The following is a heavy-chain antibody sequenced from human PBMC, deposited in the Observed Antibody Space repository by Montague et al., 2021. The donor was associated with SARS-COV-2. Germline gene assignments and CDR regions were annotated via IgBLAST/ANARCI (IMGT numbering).Heavy chain of an antibody. V-gene: IGHV3-30*04. Sequence: SLRLSCAASGFTFSSYAMHWVRQAPGKGLEWVAVISYDGSNKYYADSVKGRFTISRDNSKNTLYLQMNSLRAEDTAVYYCAAVLLHSFDYWGQGTLVTVSS. CDR3: AAVLLHSFDY. J-gene: IGHJ4*02. CDR2: ISYDGSNK. CDR1: GFTFSSYA. D-gene: IGHD3-10*01.